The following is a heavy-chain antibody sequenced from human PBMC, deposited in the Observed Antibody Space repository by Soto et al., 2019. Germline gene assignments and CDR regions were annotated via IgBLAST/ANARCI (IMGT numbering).Heavy chain of an antibody. CDR3: ARDPKPRYCSSTSCYLNWFDP. D-gene: IGHD2-2*01. V-gene: IGHV3-30-3*01. Sequence: PGGSLRLSCAASGFTFSSYAMHWVRQAPGKGLEWVAVISYDGSNKYYADSVKGRFTISRDNSKNTLYLQMNSLRAEDTAVYYCARDPKPRYCSSTSCYLNWFDPWGQGTMVTVYS. J-gene: IGHJ5*02. CDR1: GFTFSSYA. CDR2: ISYDGSNK.